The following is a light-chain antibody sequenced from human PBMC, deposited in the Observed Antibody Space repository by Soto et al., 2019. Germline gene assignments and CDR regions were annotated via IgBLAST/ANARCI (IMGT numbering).Light chain of an antibody. CDR3: AAWDGSLSGVV. V-gene: IGLV1-47*01. CDR2: RNT. J-gene: IGLJ2*01. CDR1: SSNIGSNF. Sequence: QSVLTQPPSASGTPGQRVTISCSGSSSNIGSNFVSWYQQLPGTAPKLLIYRNTQRPSGVPDRLSGSRSGTTASLAISGLRSEDEADYYCAAWDGSLSGVVFGGGTKLTVL.